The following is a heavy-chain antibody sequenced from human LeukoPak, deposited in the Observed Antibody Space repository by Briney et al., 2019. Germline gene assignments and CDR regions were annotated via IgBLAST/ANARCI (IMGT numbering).Heavy chain of an antibody. D-gene: IGHD3-22*01. CDR3: ARNQEIDYYDSSGFYWGVEY. V-gene: IGHV3-48*01. CDR1: GFTFSAYS. CDR2: ISGGGDTI. J-gene: IGHJ4*02. Sequence: GGSLRLSCAASGFTFSAYSMNLVRQAPGKGLEWVSFISGGGDTIYYADSVKGRFTISRDNAKNSLHLQMDSLRVEDTAVYYCARNQEIDYYDSSGFYWGVEYWGQGTLVTVSS.